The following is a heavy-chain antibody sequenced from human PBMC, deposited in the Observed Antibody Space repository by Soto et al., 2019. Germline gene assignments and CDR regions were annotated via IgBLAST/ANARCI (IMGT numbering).Heavy chain of an antibody. CDR2: IYYSGST. CDR3: ARHGSGSYYNNWFDP. V-gene: IGHV4-39*01. Sequence: QLQLQESGPGLVKPSETLSLTCTVSGDSISSSSYYWGWIRQPPGKGLEWIGLIYYSGSTYYNPSLKSRVTISVDTSKNQFSLKLSSVTAADTAVYYCARHGSGSYYNNWFDPWGQGTLVTVSS. CDR1: GDSISSSSYY. J-gene: IGHJ5*02. D-gene: IGHD3-10*01.